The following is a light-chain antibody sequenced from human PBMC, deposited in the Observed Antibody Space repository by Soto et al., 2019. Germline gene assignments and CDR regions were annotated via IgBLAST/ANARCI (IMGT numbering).Light chain of an antibody. CDR2: GTS. J-gene: IGKJ1*01. Sequence: EIVMTQSPATLSVSPGERVTLSCRASQSVSSNLAWYQRKPGQAPRLLIYGTSTRATGIPARFSGSASGTEFTLTVSSLQSEDVAVYYCQQYDNWPWTFGQGTKVELK. CDR3: QQYDNWPWT. V-gene: IGKV3-15*01. CDR1: QSVSSN.